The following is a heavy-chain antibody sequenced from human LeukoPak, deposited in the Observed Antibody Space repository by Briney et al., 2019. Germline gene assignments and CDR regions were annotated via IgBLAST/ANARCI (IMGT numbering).Heavy chain of an antibody. D-gene: IGHD2-2*01. CDR1: GFTFSASA. Sequence: GGSLRLSCAASGFTFSASALHWVRQASGKGLEWVGRIRSKANSYATEYAASLKGRFTMSRDDSKNTAYLQMNSLKTEDTAVYYCTTHQFPLDFWGQGTLVTVSS. CDR3: TTHQFPLDF. CDR2: IRSKANSYAT. J-gene: IGHJ4*02. V-gene: IGHV3-73*01.